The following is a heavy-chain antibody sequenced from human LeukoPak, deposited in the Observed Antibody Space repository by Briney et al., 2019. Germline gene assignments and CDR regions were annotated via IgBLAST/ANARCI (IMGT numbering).Heavy chain of an antibody. CDR2: IIPILGTP. Sequence: SVKVSCKGSGDTFSTYVINWARQAPGQGLEWMGGIIPILGTPNYAQKFQGRVTITADESTSTAYMELSSLRSEDAAVYYCAREVSDYGGNSVAFDIWGQGTRVTVSS. J-gene: IGHJ3*02. CDR3: AREVSDYGGNSVAFDI. V-gene: IGHV1-69*13. CDR1: GDTFSTYV. D-gene: IGHD4-23*01.